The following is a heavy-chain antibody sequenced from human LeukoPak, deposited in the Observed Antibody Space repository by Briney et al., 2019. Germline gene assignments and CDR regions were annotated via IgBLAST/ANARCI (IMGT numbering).Heavy chain of an antibody. D-gene: IGHD3-10*01. V-gene: IGHV4-61*01. CDR1: GGSVSSGNYY. J-gene: IGHJ5*02. CDR2: IFYTGST. Sequence: PSETLSLTCTVSGGSVSSGNYYWTWIRQPPGKGLEWIGYIFYTGSTNYNPSLKSRVTMSVDTTKNQFSLKLNSVTAADTAVYYCARAVMMVRGVIIGGYWFDPWGQGTLVTVSS. CDR3: ARAVMMVRGVIIGGYWFDP.